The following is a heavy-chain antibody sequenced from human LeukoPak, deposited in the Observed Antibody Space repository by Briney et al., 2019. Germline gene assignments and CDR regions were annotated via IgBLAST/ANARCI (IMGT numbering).Heavy chain of an antibody. J-gene: IGHJ4*02. CDR2: IKSKTDDGTT. V-gene: IGHV3-15*01. Sequence: PGGSLRLSCAASGFTFSNAWMSWVRQAPGKGLEWVGRIKSKTDDGTTDYAAPVKGRITISRDDSKNTMYLQMNSLKTEDTAVYYCTTNFYDFWSGYPPGSFDYWGQGTLVTVSS. CDR3: TTNFYDFWSGYPPGSFDY. D-gene: IGHD3-3*01. CDR1: GFTFSNAW.